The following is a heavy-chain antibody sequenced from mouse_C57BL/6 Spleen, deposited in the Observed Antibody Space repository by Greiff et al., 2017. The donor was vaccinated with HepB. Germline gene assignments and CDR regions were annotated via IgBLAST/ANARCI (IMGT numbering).Heavy chain of an antibody. V-gene: IGHV1-69*01. CDR2: IDPSDSYT. CDR1: GYTFTSYW. CDR3: ATNAY. D-gene: IGHD2-12*01. J-gene: IGHJ3*01. Sequence: VQLQHPGAELVMPGASVKLSCKASGYTFTSYWMHWVKQRPGQGLEWIGEIDPSDSYTNYNQKFKGKSTLTVDKSSSTAYMQLSSLTSEDSAVYYCATNAYWGQGTLVTVSA.